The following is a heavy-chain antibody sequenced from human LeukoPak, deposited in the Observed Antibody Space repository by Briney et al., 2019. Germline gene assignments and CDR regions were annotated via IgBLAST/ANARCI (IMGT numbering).Heavy chain of an antibody. CDR2: ISSSSSYI. D-gene: IGHD6-19*01. CDR1: GFTFSSYI. Sequence: PGGSLRLSCAASGFTFSSYIMNWVRQAPGKGLEWVSSISSSSSYIYYADSVKGRFTISRDNAKNSLYLQMNSLRAEDTAVYYCARVKGINRLEWLAREFDYWGQGTLVTVSS. CDR3: ARVKGINRLEWLAREFDY. J-gene: IGHJ4*02. V-gene: IGHV3-21*01.